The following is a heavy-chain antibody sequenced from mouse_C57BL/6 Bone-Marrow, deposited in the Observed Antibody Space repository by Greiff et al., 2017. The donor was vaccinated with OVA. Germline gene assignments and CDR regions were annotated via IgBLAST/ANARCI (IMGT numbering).Heavy chain of an antibody. D-gene: IGHD1-1*01. J-gene: IGHJ1*03. CDR2: IYPGDGDT. CDR3: ARRKGASTTVVAWYFDV. CDR1: GYAFSSSW. V-gene: IGHV1-82*01. Sequence: VQLQQSGPELVKPGASVKISCKASGYAFSSSWMNWVKQRPGKGLEWIGRIYPGDGDTNYNGKFKGKATLTADKSSSTAYMQLSSLTSEDSAVYFCARRKGASTTVVAWYFDVWGTGTTVTVSS.